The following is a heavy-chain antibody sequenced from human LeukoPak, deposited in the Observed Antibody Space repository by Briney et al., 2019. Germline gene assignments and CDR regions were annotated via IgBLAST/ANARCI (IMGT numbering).Heavy chain of an antibody. CDR2: IYYSGST. CDR1: GGSISSSSYY. D-gene: IGHD6-13*01. J-gene: IGHJ5*02. V-gene: IGHV4-39*07. CDR3: ARVKRYSSPLVLA. Sequence: SETLSLTCTVSGGSISSSSYYWGWIRQPPGKGLEWIGSIYYSGSTYYNPSLKSRVTISVDTSKNQFSLKLSSVTAADKAVYYCARVKRYSSPLVLAWGQGTLVTVSS.